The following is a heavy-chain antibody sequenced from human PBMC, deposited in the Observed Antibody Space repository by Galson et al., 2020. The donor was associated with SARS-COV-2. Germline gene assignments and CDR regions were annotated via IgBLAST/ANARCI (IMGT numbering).Heavy chain of an antibody. J-gene: IGHJ3*02. D-gene: IGHD3-16*02. CDR3: ARAPIMITFGGVIAADAFDI. CDR1: GGSISSHY. CDR2: IYYSGST. Sequence: SETLFTCTVSGGSISSHYWSWIRQPPGKGLEWIGYIYYSGSTNYNPSIKSRVTISVDTSKNQFSLKLSSVTAADTAVYYCARAPIMITFGGVIAADAFDIWGQGTMVTVSS. V-gene: IGHV4-59*11.